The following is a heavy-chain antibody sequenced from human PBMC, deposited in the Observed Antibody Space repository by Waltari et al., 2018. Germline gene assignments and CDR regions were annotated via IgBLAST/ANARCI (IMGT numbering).Heavy chain of an antibody. CDR3: ARDLYSSHFDY. J-gene: IGHJ4*02. CDR2: IWYDGSNK. Sequence: QVQLVESGGGVVQPGRSLRLSCAASGFTFSPYGIHWVRQAPGKGLEWVAVIWYDGSNKYYGDSVKGRFTISRDDSKNTVYLQMDSLRAEDTAVYYCARDLYSSHFDYWGQGTLVTVSS. V-gene: IGHV3-33*01. CDR1: GFTFSPYG. D-gene: IGHD6-13*01.